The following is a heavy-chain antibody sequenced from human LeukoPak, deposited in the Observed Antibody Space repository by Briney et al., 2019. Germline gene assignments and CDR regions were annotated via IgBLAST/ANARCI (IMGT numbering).Heavy chain of an antibody. CDR1: GGSISSDGYY. V-gene: IGHV4-31*03. D-gene: IGHD2-21*02. Sequence: LQTLSLTCTVSGGSISSDGYYWSWIRQHPGKGLEWIGYIYYSGSTYYNPSLKSRVTISVDTSKNHFSLKRGSVTAADTAVYYCARADDCGPYFDYWGQGTLVTVSS. CDR3: ARADDCGPYFDY. CDR2: IYYSGST. J-gene: IGHJ4*02.